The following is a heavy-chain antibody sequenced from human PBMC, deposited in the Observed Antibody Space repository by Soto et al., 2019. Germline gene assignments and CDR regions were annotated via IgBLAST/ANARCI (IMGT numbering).Heavy chain of an antibody. Sequence: ASVKVSCKASGYTFTGYYMHWVRQAPGQGLEWMGWINPNSGGTNYAQKFQGWVTMTRDTSISTAYMELSRLTSDDTAVYFCAREGYYSGSGTYSPPRYYGMDVWGQGTTVTVSS. V-gene: IGHV1-2*04. CDR3: AREGYYSGSGTYSPPRYYGMDV. J-gene: IGHJ6*02. CDR2: INPNSGGT. D-gene: IGHD3-10*01. CDR1: GYTFTGYY.